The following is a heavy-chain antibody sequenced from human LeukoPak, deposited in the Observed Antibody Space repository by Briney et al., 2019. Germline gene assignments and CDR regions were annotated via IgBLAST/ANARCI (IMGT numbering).Heavy chain of an antibody. V-gene: IGHV1-8*01. CDR3: VRVERITIFGVVSYFFDY. D-gene: IGHD3-3*01. CDR2: MNPNSGNT. J-gene: IGHJ4*02. Sequence: ASVKVSCKASGYTLTSYDINWVRQATGQGLEWMGWMNPNSGNTGYAQKFQGRVTMTRNTSISTAYMELSSLRSEDTAVYYCVRVERITIFGVVSYFFDYWGQGTLVTVSS. CDR1: GYTLTSYD.